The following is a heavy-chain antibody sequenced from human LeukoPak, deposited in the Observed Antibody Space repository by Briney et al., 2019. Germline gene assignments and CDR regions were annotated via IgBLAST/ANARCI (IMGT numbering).Heavy chain of an antibody. CDR2: IYYSGST. CDR3: ARDRFCYYDSSPQGGMDV. CDR1: GGSISSSSYY. Sequence: PSETLSLTCTVSGGSISSSSYYWGCIRQPPGKGLECIGSIYYSGSTYYNPSLKSRVTISVDTSKNQFSLKLSSVTAADTAVYYCARDRFCYYDSSPQGGMDVWGQGTTVTVSS. D-gene: IGHD3-22*01. V-gene: IGHV4-39*07. J-gene: IGHJ6*02.